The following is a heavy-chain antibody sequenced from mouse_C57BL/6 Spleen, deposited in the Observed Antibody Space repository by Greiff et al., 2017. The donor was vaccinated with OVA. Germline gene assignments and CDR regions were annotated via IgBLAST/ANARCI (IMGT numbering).Heavy chain of an antibody. CDR3: ARSRVFDY. V-gene: IGHV1-50*01. Sequence: VQLQQPGAELVKPGASVKLSCKASGYTFTSYWMQWVKQRPGQGLEWIGEIDPSDSYTNYNQKFKSKATLTVDTSSSTAYMQLSSLTSEDSAVYYCARSRVFDYWGQGTTLTVSS. J-gene: IGHJ2*01. CDR2: IDPSDSYT. CDR1: GYTFTSYW.